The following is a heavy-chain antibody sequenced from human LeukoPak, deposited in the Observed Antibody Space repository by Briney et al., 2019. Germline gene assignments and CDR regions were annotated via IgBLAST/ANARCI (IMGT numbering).Heavy chain of an antibody. J-gene: IGHJ4*02. CDR2: ISGSGGST. Sequence: PGGSLRLSCAASGFTFSSYAMSWVRQAPGKGLEWVSAISGSGGSTYYADSVKGRFTISRDNSKNTLYLQMNSLRAEDTAVYYCAIFSTLMIVVPKDFDYWGQGTLVTVSS. D-gene: IGHD3-22*01. CDR3: AIFSTLMIVVPKDFDY. CDR1: GFTFSSYA. V-gene: IGHV3-23*01.